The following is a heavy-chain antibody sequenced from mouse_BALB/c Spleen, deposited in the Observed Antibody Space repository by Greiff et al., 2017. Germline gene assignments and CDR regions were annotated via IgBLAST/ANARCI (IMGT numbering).Heavy chain of an antibody. J-gene: IGHJ4*01. CDR3: ATYYGSSYAMDY. CDR1: GYAFSSYW. D-gene: IGHD1-1*01. CDR2: IAPGSGST. Sequence: VQLQQSGAELVRPGSSVKISCKASGYAFSSYWMNWVKQRPGQGLEWIGRIAPGSGSTYYNEMFKGKATLTVDTSSSTAYIQLSSLSSEDSAVYFCATYYGSSYAMDYWGQGTSVTVSS. V-gene: IGHV1S10*01.